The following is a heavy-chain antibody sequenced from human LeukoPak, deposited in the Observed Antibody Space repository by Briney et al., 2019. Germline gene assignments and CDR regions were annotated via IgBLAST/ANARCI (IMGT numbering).Heavy chain of an antibody. CDR1: GLSFKDYA. D-gene: IGHD1-7*01. J-gene: IGHJ4*02. Sequence: GGSLRLSCAASGLSFKDYAMSWVRQAPGKGLEWVSSISSINNYIWYADSVKGRFTISRDNPKNSLYLQMNSLRAEDTAVYYCARTQGITGTTGHQDYWGQGTLVTVSS. CDR2: ISSINNYI. CDR3: ARTQGITGTTGHQDY. V-gene: IGHV3-21*06.